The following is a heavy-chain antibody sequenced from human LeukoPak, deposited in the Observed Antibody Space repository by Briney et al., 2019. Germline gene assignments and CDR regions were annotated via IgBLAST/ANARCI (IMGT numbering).Heavy chain of an antibody. CDR2: ISGRDGST. V-gene: IGHV3-23*01. CDR1: GFTFSTYA. D-gene: IGHD2/OR15-2a*01. J-gene: IGHJ4*02. CDR3: AKAGNIRFDY. Sequence: QPGGSLRLSCAASGFTFSTYAMSWVRQAPGKGLECVSSISGRDGSTYYADSVKGRFTISRDNSKNTLYLQMNSLRAGDTAIYYCAKAGNIRFDYWGQGTLVTVSS.